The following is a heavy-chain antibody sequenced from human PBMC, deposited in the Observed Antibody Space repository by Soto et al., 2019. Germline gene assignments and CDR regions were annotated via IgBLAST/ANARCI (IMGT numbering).Heavy chain of an antibody. CDR2: ISGNDDST. CDR3: AKTWEPNPTYAEYFQH. CDR1: GFTFSNYA. Sequence: EVQLLESGGGLVQPGGSLRLSCAASGFTFSNYAISWVRQTPGKGLEWVSSISGNDDSTYYAYSVKGRFTISRDNSKNDLRLRMESLRAEDTAVYYCAKTWEPNPTYAEYFQHWGQGTLVTVSS. J-gene: IGHJ1*01. D-gene: IGHD1-26*01. V-gene: IGHV3-23*01.